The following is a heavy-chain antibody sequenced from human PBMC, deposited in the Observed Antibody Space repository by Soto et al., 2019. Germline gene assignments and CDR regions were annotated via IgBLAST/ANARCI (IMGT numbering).Heavy chain of an antibody. D-gene: IGHD5-12*01. CDR3: ARDYSGYSLSP. CDR1: GGSISSDNW. V-gene: IGHV4-4*02. CDR2: SDHSGSA. J-gene: IGHJ5*02. Sequence: QMHLQESGPGLVRPSETLSLTCEVSGGSISSDNWWTWVRQAPGKGLEWIGESDHSGSANYNPSRKSRVPISIDKSKHQFSLKLNSVTAADTAVYYCARDYSGYSLSPWGQGTLVTVSS.